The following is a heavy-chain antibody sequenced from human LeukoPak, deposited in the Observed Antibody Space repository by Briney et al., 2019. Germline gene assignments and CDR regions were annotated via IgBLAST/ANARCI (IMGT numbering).Heavy chain of an antibody. V-gene: IGHV4-34*01. J-gene: IGHJ6*03. Sequence: PSETLSLTCAVYGGSFSGYYLSWIRQPPGKGLEWIGEINHSGSTNYNPSLKSRVTISVDTSKNQFSLKLSSVTAADTAVYYCARGRIVVVPAAKKRYYMDVWGKGTTVTVSS. D-gene: IGHD2-2*01. CDR2: INHSGST. CDR1: GGSFSGYY. CDR3: ARGRIVVVPAAKKRYYMDV.